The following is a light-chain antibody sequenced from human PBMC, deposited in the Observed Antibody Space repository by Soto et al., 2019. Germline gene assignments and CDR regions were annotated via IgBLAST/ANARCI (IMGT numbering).Light chain of an antibody. V-gene: IGKV3-15*01. CDR2: GAS. CDR3: QQYNNWPQK. Sequence: EIVMTQSLATLSVSPGERATLSCRASQSVSSNLAWYQQKPGQAPRLLIYGASTRATGIPARFSGSGSGTEFTLTISSLQSEDFAVYYCQQYNNWPQKFGQGTKVEIK. J-gene: IGKJ1*01. CDR1: QSVSSN.